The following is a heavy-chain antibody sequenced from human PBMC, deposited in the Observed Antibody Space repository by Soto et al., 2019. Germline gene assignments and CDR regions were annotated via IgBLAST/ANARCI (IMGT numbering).Heavy chain of an antibody. Sequence: GGSLRLSCAASGFTFSSYWMSWVRQAPGKGLEWVANINQEGSEKYYVDSVKGRFTISRDNAKNSLYLQMSSLGAEDTAVYYCARELVVGPAEYFHHWGQGTLVTVSS. V-gene: IGHV3-7*01. CDR2: INQEGSEK. J-gene: IGHJ1*01. CDR3: ARELVVGPAEYFHH. CDR1: GFTFSSYW. D-gene: IGHD3-22*01.